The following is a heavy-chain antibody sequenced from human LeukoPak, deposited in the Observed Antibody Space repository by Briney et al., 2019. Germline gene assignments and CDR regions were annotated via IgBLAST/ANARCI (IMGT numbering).Heavy chain of an antibody. J-gene: IGHJ3*01. D-gene: IGHD3-10*01. V-gene: IGHV3-7*01. Sequence: GGSLRLSCAASGFAFDIYWMTWVRQAPGKGLEWVGNIKKDGSVKQYADAVRCRFTVSRDNSKNSLYLQMNSLRADDTAVYYCVSLRVSTVRDSFDLWGQGTMVTVSS. CDR3: VSLRVSTVRDSFDL. CDR1: GFAFDIYW. CDR2: IKKDGSVK.